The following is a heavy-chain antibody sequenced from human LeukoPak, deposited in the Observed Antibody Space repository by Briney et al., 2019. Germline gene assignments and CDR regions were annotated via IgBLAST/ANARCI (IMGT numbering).Heavy chain of an antibody. V-gene: IGHV4-61*01. CDR3: ALGYCSGGSCHFDY. J-gene: IGHJ4*02. CDR1: GGSVSSGSYY. CDR2: IYYSGST. Sequence: SETLSLTCTVSGGSVSSGSYYWSWIRQPPGKGLEWIGYIYYSGSTNYNPSLKSRVTISVDTSKNQSSLKLSSVTAADTAVYYCALGYCSGGSCHFDYWGQGTLVTVSS. D-gene: IGHD2-15*01.